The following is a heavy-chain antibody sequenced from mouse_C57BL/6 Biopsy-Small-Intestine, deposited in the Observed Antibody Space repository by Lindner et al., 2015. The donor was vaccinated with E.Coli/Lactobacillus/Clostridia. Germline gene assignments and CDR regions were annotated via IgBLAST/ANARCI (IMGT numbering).Heavy chain of an antibody. J-gene: IGHJ3*01. CDR2: INPNYGTT. V-gene: IGHV1-39*01. Sequence: VQLQESGPELVKPGASVRISCKASDYSFTDFNMNWVKQSNGKSLEWIGIINPNYGTTSYNQKFKGKATFTADTSSNTAYMQLSSLTTEDSAIYYCARQYYSSNYRAYWGQGTLVTVSA. CDR1: DYSFTDFN. CDR3: ARQYYSSNYRAY. D-gene: IGHD1-1*01.